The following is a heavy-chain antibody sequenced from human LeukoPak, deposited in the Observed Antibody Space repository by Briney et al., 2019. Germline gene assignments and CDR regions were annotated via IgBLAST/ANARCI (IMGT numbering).Heavy chain of an antibody. V-gene: IGHV7-4-1*02. CDR3: ATNYDSSGYYPDY. CDR1: GYTFTKYA. D-gene: IGHD3-22*01. CDR2: INTNTGNP. Sequence: ASVKVSCKGSGYTFTKYAISWVRQAPGQGLEWMGWINTNTGNPTYAQGFTGRFVFSLDTSVSTAYLRISSLKAEDTAVYYCATNYDSSGYYPDYWGQGTPVTVSS. J-gene: IGHJ4*02.